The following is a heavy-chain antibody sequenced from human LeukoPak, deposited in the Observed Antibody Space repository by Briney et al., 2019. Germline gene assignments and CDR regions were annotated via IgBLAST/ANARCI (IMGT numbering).Heavy chain of an antibody. V-gene: IGHV1-24*01. CDR3: ATATIIWGSYRSWLDT. D-gene: IGHD3-16*02. CDR2: LDPEHGGR. J-gene: IGHJ5*02. CDR1: GKSLTRVS. Sequence: GASVKVSCKVSGKSLTRVSIHWVRQSPGKRLEWMGGLDPEHGGRLYAQTFQGRVTMTEDASTDTAYMELNRLRSEDTAVYYCATATIIWGSYRSWLDTWGQGTLVTVSS.